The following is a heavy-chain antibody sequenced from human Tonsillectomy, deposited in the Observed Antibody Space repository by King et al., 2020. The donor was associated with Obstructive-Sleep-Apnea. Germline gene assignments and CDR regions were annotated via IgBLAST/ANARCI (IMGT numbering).Heavy chain of an antibody. D-gene: IGHD3-10*01. Sequence: QLQESGPGLVKPSETLSLTCTVSGGSISSSIYYWGLIRQSPGQGLEWVGSIYYSVCTDYNPSLKSRVTISIDTSKYQFSLKRSSVTAADTAVYYCYGSGSYYNAGVWFDPWGQGTLVTVSS. V-gene: IGHV4-39*07. CDR2: IYYSVCT. CDR3: YGSGSYYNAGVWFDP. CDR1: GGSISSSIYY. J-gene: IGHJ5*02.